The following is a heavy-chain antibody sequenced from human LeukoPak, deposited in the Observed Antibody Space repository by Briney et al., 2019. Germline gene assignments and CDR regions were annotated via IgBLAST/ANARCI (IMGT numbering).Heavy chain of an antibody. CDR1: GFTFSSYA. V-gene: IGHV3-23*01. Sequence: GGSLRLSCAASGFTFSSYAMSWVRQAPGKGLEWVSGISGSAGSTYYADSVKGRFTISRDSSKNTLYLQMNSLRAEDTAVYYCAKDLRVPAAVDYWGQGTLVTVSS. CDR3: AKDLRVPAAVDY. D-gene: IGHD2-2*01. J-gene: IGHJ4*02. CDR2: ISGSAGST.